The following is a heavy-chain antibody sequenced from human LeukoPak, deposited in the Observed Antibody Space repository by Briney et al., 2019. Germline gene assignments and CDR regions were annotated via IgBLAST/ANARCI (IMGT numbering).Heavy chain of an antibody. J-gene: IGHJ6*02. CDR1: GFTFSSYA. Sequence: GGSLRLSCAASGFTFSSYAMHWVRQAPGKGLEWVSSIGGSGGSTYYADSVKGRFTISRDNSKDTLYLQMNSLRAEDTAVYFCAKVRETYSGSSWRYFYYGMDLWGQGTTVTVSS. CDR3: AKVRETYSGSSWRYFYYGMDL. CDR2: IGGSGGST. D-gene: IGHD6-6*01. V-gene: IGHV3-23*01.